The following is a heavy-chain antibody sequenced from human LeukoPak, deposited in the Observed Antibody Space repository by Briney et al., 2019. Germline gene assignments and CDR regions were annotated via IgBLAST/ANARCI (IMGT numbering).Heavy chain of an antibody. CDR3: ASYDLYSSGWVHFQH. J-gene: IGHJ1*01. V-gene: IGHV4-34*01. D-gene: IGHD6-19*01. CDR1: GGSFSGYY. CDR2: IYYSGST. Sequence: SETLSLTCAVYGGSFSGYYWGWIRQPPGKGLEWIGSIYYSGSTYYNPSLKSRVTISADTSKNQFSLKLSSVTAADTAVYYCASYDLYSSGWVHFQHWGQGTLVTVSS.